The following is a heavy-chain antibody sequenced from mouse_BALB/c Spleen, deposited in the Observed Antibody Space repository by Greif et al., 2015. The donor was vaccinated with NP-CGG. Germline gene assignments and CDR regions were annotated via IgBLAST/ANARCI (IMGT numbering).Heavy chain of an antibody. CDR2: ISSGGSYT. CDR3: ARHEDGNYFDY. J-gene: IGHJ2*01. V-gene: IGHV5-9-3*01. CDR1: GFTFSSYA. Sequence: EVHLVESGGGLVKPGGSLKLPCAASGFTFSSYAMSWVRQIPEKRLEWVATISSGGSYTYYPDSVKGRFTISRDNAKNTLYLQMSSLRSEDTAMYYCARHEDGNYFDYWGQGTTLTVSS. D-gene: IGHD2-3*01.